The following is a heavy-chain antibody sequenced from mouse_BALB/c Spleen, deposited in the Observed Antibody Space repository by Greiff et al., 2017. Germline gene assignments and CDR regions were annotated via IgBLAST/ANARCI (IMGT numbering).Heavy chain of an antibody. CDR1: GYSFTSYW. Sequence: DVQLQESGTVLARPGASVKMSCKASGYSFTSYWMHWVKQRPGQGLEWIGAIYPGNSDTSYNQKFKGKAKLTAVTSASTAYMELSSLTNEDSAVYYCTRGGLRLYYFDYWGQGTTLTVSS. V-gene: IGHV1-5*01. CDR3: TRGGLRLYYFDY. CDR2: IYPGNSDT. J-gene: IGHJ2*01. D-gene: IGHD1-2*01.